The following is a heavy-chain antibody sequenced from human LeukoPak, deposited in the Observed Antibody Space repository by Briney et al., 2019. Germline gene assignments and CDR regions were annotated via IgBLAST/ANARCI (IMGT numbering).Heavy chain of an antibody. CDR2: IYPGDSDT. V-gene: IGHV5-51*01. CDR3: ARLTTLVRGVIIGFDY. CDR1: GHSFTNYW. Sequence: GASLKISCKGSGHSFTNYWIGWVRPLPGKGLEWMGIIYPGDSDTRYSPSFQGQVTISADKSISTAYLQWSSLKASDSAMYYCARLTTLVRGVIIGFDYWGQGTLVTVSS. D-gene: IGHD3-10*01. J-gene: IGHJ4*02.